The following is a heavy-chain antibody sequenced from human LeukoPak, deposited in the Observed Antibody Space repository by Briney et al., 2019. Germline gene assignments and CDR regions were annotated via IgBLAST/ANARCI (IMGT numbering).Heavy chain of an antibody. CDR3: ARGSLKTTVVTFVDY. D-gene: IGHD4-23*01. CDR2: ISAYNGNT. J-gene: IGHJ4*02. CDR1: GYTFTGYG. V-gene: IGHV1-18*01. Sequence: GASVKVSCKASGYTFTGYGISWVRQAPGQGLEWMGWISAYNGNTNYAQKLQGRVTMTTDTSTSTAYMELSRLRSDDTAVYYCARGSLKTTVVTFVDYWGQGTLVTVSS.